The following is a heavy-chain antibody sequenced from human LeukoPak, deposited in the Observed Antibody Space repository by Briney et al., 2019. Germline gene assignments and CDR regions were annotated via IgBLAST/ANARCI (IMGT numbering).Heavy chain of an antibody. V-gene: IGHV3-66*01. CDR3: ARGGAAAV. J-gene: IGHJ4*02. CDR2: IYSGGST. CDR1: GFTVSTNY. Sequence: GGSLRLSCAVSGFTVSTNYMSWVRQAPGKGLEWVSAIYSGGSTHYADSVKGRFTISRDNAKNSLYLQMNSLRAEDTAVYYCARGGAAAVWGQGTLVTVSS. D-gene: IGHD6-13*01.